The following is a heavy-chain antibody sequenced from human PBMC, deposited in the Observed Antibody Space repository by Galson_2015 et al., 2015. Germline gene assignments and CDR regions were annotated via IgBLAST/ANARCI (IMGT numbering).Heavy chain of an antibody. CDR2: IWYDGSNK. CDR3: ARERVGSGGSCAGLFGMDV. CDR1: GFTFSSYG. Sequence: SLRLSCAASGFTFSSYGMHWVRQAPGKGLEWVAVIWYDGSNKYYADSVKGRFTISRDNSKNTLYLQMNSLRADDTAVYYCARERVGSGGSCAGLFGMDVWGQGTPVTVSS. J-gene: IGHJ6*02. V-gene: IGHV3-33*01. D-gene: IGHD2-15*01.